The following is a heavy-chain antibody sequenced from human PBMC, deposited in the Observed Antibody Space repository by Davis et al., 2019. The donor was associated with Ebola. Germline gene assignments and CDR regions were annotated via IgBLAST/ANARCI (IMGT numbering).Heavy chain of an antibody. CDR3: ARGLRSSPGAFDI. J-gene: IGHJ3*02. V-gene: IGHV1-18*01. Sequence: ASVKVSCKASGYTFTSYGISWVRQAPGQGLEWMGWISAYNGNTNYAQKFQGRVTMTRDTSISTAYMDLSRLRSDDTAVYYCARGLRSSPGAFDIWGQGTMVTVSS. CDR1: GYTFTSYG. D-gene: IGHD3-10*01. CDR2: ISAYNGNT.